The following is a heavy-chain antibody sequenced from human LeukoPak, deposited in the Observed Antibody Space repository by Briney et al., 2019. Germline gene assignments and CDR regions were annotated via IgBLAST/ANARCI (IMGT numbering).Heavy chain of an antibody. CDR1: GFTFSSYA. V-gene: IGHV3-23*01. Sequence: PGGSLRLSCAASGFTFSSYAMSWVRQAPGKGLEWVSAISGSGGSTYYADSVKGRFTISRDNSKNTLYLQMNSLRADDTAVYFCAKESLLWFGELFSQFDYWGQGALVTVSS. CDR2: ISGSGGST. J-gene: IGHJ4*02. D-gene: IGHD3-10*01. CDR3: AKESLLWFGELFSQFDY.